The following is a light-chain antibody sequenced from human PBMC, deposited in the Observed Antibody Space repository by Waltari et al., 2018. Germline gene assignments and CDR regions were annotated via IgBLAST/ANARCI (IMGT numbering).Light chain of an antibody. V-gene: IGLV4-60*03. CDR2: LEGSGSY. CDR3: ATWDSHARV. Sequence: QPVLTQSSSASASLGSPVKLTCTLSSGHSSYTIAWHQQQPGKAPRYLMKLEGSGSYNKGSGVPARFSCSTSGSYRYLTISILQSEEEADYYWATWDSHARVFGGGTKLTVL. J-gene: IGLJ2*01. CDR1: SGHSSYT.